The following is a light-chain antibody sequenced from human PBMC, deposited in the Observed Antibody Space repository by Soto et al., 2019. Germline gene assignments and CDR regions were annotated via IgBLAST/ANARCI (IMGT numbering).Light chain of an antibody. Sequence: EILLTQSPATLSVSPGERATLSCWASQSVSSDLAWYQQIPDQAPRLLIYGVSTRAAGIPASFSGSGSATEFTLTISSLQSDHFAVYYCQQYNKWPWTFGQGTKVDIK. CDR2: GVS. V-gene: IGKV3-15*01. CDR3: QQYNKWPWT. CDR1: QSVSSD. J-gene: IGKJ1*01.